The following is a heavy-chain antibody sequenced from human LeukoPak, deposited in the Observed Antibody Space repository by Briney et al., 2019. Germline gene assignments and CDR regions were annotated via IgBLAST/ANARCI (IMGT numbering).Heavy chain of an antibody. CDR1: GYTFTSYD. J-gene: IGHJ6*02. V-gene: IGHV1-8*01. D-gene: IGHD3-9*01. CDR3: ARASTRIYYDILTGYYKATSTYYYYYGMDV. Sequence: GASVKVSCKASGYTFTSYDINWVRQATGQGLEWMGWMNPNSGNTGYAQQFQGRVTMTRNTSISTAYMELSSLRSEDTAVYYCARASTRIYYDILTGYYKATSTYYYYYGMDVWGQGTTVTVSS. CDR2: MNPNSGNT.